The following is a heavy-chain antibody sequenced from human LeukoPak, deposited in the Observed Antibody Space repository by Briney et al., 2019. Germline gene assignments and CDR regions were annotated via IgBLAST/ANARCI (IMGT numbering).Heavy chain of an antibody. V-gene: IGHV5-51*01. CDR1: GYSFTPYW. Sequence: HGESLKISCKGSGYSFTPYWIAWVRQMPGKGLEWMGIIYPGDSDVRYSPSFQGQVTISADKSISTAYLQWSSLKASDTAIYFCVSGIAVQTWGQGTLVTVSS. J-gene: IGHJ5*02. CDR2: IYPGDSDV. D-gene: IGHD6-19*01. CDR3: VSGIAVQT.